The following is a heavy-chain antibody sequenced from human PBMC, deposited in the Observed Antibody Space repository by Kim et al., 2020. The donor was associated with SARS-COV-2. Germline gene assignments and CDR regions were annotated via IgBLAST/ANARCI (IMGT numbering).Heavy chain of an antibody. V-gene: IGHV4-61*01. CDR1: GGSVSSGSYY. CDR3: ARDNGELSKDNWFDP. D-gene: IGHD3-16*02. Sequence: SETLSLTCTVSGGSVSSGSYYWSWIRQPPGKGLEWIGYIYYSGSTNYNPSLKSRVTISVDTSKNQFSLKLSSVTAADTAVYYCARDNGELSKDNWFDPWGQGTLVTVSS. CDR2: IYYSGST. J-gene: IGHJ5*02.